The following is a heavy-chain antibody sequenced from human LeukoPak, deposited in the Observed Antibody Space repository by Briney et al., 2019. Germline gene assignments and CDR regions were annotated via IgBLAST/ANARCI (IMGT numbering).Heavy chain of an antibody. V-gene: IGHV4-39*07. CDR2: IYYTGST. D-gene: IGHD2-8*01. Sequence: SSETLSLTCTVSGGSISSSNSYWGWIRQPPGKGLEWIGSIYYTGSTYSNPSLKSRVTISMDTSKNQFSLKLSSVTAADTAVYSCARGYCTNAVCLAGPTQAWGQGILVTVSS. CDR3: ARGYCTNAVCLAGPTQA. CDR1: GGSISSSNSY. J-gene: IGHJ4*02.